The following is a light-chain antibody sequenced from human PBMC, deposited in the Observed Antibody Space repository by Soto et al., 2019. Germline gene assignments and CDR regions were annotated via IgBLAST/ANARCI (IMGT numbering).Light chain of an antibody. Sequence: EIALTQSPATLSLSPGERATLSCRASQSVSRYLAWYQQKPGQAPRLLIYDASNRATGIPARFSGSGSGTDFTLTISSLEPEDFAVYYCQQYYTTPVTFGGGTKVEIK. V-gene: IGKV3-11*01. CDR3: QQYYTTPVT. CDR2: DAS. J-gene: IGKJ4*01. CDR1: QSVSRY.